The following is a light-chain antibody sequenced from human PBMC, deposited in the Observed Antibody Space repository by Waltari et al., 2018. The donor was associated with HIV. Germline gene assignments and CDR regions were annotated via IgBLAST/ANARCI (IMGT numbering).Light chain of an antibody. V-gene: IGLV3-25*03. J-gene: IGLJ1*01. CDR1: VLPNQY. CDR2: KDS. Sequence: SYELTQPPSVSVSPGQTARITCSGDVLPNQYTFWYQQKSGQAPVLVVYKDSERPAGIPERFSGSSSGTTVTLFIDGVRAEDEADYYCQAADSSGSYFVFGTGTKVTVL. CDR3: QAADSSGSYFV.